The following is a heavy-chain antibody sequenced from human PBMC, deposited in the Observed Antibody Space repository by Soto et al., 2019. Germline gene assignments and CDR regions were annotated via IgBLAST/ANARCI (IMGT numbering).Heavy chain of an antibody. J-gene: IGHJ4*02. D-gene: IGHD5-18*01. CDR3: ARDTAMVTSLFEY. V-gene: IGHV3-33*01. Sequence: PGGSLRLSCAASGFTFSSYGMHWVRQAPGKGLEWVAVIWYDGSNKYYADSVKGRFTISRDNSKNTLYLQMNSLRAEDTAVYYCARDTAMVTSLFEYWGQGTLVTVSS. CDR1: GFTFSSYG. CDR2: IWYDGSNK.